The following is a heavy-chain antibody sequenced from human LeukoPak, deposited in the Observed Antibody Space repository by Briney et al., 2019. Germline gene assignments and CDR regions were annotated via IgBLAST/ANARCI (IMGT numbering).Heavy chain of an antibody. V-gene: IGHV1-2*02. Sequence: GASVKVSRKASGYTFTGYYMHWVRQAPGQGLEWMGWINPNSGGTNYAQKFQGRVTMTRDTSISTAYMELSRLRSDDTAVYYCARDDARMVRVDYWGQGTLVTVSS. CDR2: INPNSGGT. CDR3: ARDDARMVRVDY. CDR1: GYTFTGYY. J-gene: IGHJ4*02. D-gene: IGHD3-10*01.